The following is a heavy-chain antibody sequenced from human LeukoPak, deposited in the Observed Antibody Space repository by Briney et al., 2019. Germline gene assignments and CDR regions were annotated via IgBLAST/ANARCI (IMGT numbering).Heavy chain of an antibody. V-gene: IGHV4-39*01. J-gene: IGHJ4*02. CDR3: ARHMVSFSSSFDY. CDR2: IYYSGNT. D-gene: IGHD6-6*01. CDR1: GVSLSSSSFY. Sequence: SAETLSLTCTVSGVSLSSSSFYRDWTRQPPGKGLEWIGTIYYSGNTYYNPSLKSRVTISIDTSKNLFSLKLNSVTAADTAVYFCARHMVSFSSSFDYWGQGTLVTVSS.